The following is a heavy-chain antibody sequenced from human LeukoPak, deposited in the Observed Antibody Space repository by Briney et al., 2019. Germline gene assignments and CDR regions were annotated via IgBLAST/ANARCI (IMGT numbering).Heavy chain of an antibody. J-gene: IGHJ5*02. CDR2: IYYSGST. V-gene: IGHV4-61*01. CDR1: GYSISTGYY. Sequence: SETLSLTCTVSGYSISTGYYWSWIRQPPGKGLEWIGYIYYSGSTNYNPSLKSRVTISVDTSKNQFSLKLSSVTAADTAVYYCARGGLVWFDPWGQGTLVTVSS. D-gene: IGHD2-21*01. CDR3: ARGGLVWFDP.